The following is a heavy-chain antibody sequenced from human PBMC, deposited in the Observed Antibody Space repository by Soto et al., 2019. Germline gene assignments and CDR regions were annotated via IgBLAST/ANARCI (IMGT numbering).Heavy chain of an antibody. CDR2: INHSGST. CDR1: GGSFSGYY. CDR3: ASLSGYVNFDY. V-gene: IGHV4-34*01. Sequence: PSETLSLTCAVYGGSFSGYYWSWIRQPPGKGLEWIGEINHSGSTNYNPSLKSRVTISVDTSKNQFSLKLSSVTAADTAVYYCASLSGYVNFDYWGQGTLVTVSS. J-gene: IGHJ4*02. D-gene: IGHD5-12*01.